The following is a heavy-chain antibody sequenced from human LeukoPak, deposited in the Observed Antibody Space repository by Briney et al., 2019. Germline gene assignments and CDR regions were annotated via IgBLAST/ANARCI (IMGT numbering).Heavy chain of an antibody. J-gene: IGHJ4*02. CDR2: INHSGST. CDR1: GGSISGYY. V-gene: IGHV4-34*01. Sequence: SETLSLTCTVSGGSISGYYWSWIRQPPGKGLEWIGEINHSGSTNYNPSLKSRVTISVDTSKNQFSLKLSSVTAADTAVYYCARDGYNYASRYYFDYWGQGTLVTVSS. CDR3: ARDGYNYASRYYFDY. D-gene: IGHD5-24*01.